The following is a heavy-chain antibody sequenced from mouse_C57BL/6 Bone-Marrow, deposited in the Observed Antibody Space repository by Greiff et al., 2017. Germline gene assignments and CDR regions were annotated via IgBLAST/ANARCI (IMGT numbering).Heavy chain of an antibody. Sequence: VKLMESGAELVKPGASVKLSCKASGYTFTEYTIHWVKQRSGQGLEWIGWFYPGSGSIKYNEKFKDKATLTADKSSSTVYMELSRLTSEDSAVYFCARHGHYYYGSSYYFDYWGQGTTLTVSS. V-gene: IGHV1-62-2*01. J-gene: IGHJ2*01. D-gene: IGHD1-1*01. CDR3: ARHGHYYYGSSYYFDY. CDR2: FYPGSGSI. CDR1: GYTFTEYT.